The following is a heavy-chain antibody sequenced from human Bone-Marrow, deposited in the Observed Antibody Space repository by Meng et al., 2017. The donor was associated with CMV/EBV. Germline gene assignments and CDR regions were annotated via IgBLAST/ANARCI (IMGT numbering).Heavy chain of an antibody. J-gene: IGHJ3*02. Sequence: SETLSLTCTVSGGSISSYYWSWIRQPPGKGLEWIGYIYYSGSTNYNPSLKSRVTISVDTSKNQFSLKLSSVTAADTAVYYCARMYYYDSSGYYYYDAFDIWGQGTMVTVSS. D-gene: IGHD3-22*01. CDR3: ARMYYYDSSGYYYYDAFDI. CDR2: IYYSGST. CDR1: GGSISSYY. V-gene: IGHV4-59*01.